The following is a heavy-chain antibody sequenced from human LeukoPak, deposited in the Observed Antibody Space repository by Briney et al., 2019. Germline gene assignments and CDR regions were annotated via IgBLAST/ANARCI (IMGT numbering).Heavy chain of an antibody. V-gene: IGHV4-34*01. CDR2: INHSGST. Sequence: TASETLSLTCAVYGGSFSGYYWSWIRQPPGKGLEWIGEINHSGSTNYNPSLKSRVTISVDTSKNQFSLKLSSVTAADTAVYYCARNFDFWSGYYGYWGQGTLVTVSS. CDR1: GGSFSGYY. D-gene: IGHD3-3*01. CDR3: ARNFDFWSGYYGY. J-gene: IGHJ4*02.